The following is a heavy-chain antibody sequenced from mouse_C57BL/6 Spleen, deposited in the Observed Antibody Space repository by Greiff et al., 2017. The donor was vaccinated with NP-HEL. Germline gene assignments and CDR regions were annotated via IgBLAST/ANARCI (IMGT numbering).Heavy chain of an antibody. V-gene: IGHV1-22*01. CDR3: ARWGWDVFDY. J-gene: IGHJ2*01. CDR2: INPNNGGT. D-gene: IGHD4-1*01. Sequence: VQLKESGPELVKPGASVKMSCKASGYTFTDYNLHWVKQSHGKSLEWIGYINPNNGGTSYNQKFKGKATLTVNKSSSTAYMELRSLTSEDSAVYYCARWGWDVFDYWGQGTTLTVSS. CDR1: GYTFTDYN.